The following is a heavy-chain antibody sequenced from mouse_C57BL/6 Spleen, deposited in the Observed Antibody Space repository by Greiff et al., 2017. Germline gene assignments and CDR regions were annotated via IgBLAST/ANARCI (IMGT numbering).Heavy chain of an antibody. CDR3: SREGLRRGEAMDY. V-gene: IGHV1-81*01. D-gene: IGHD2-4*01. CDR1: GYTFTSSG. Sequence: QVQLQPSGAELARPGASVKLSCKASGYTFTSSGISWVKQRTGQGLEWIGELYPRSGNTYYNEKFKGKATLTADKSSSTAYMELRSLTSEDSAVYFWSREGLRRGEAMDYWGQGTSVTVSS. CDR2: LYPRSGNT. J-gene: IGHJ4*01.